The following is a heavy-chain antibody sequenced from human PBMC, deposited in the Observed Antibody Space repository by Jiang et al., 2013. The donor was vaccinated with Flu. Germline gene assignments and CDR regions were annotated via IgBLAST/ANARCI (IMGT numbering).Heavy chain of an antibody. Sequence: VKVSCNASGFTFGNFFIHWVRQAPGQGLEWLGIIDLSGGGTTYTQKFQGRVTMTRDTSTSTVYMELSSLISEDTAVYYCARPDSSGYYFPNWGQGTLVTV. V-gene: IGHV1-46*01. CDR1: GFTFGNFF. CDR3: ARPDSSGYYFPN. D-gene: IGHD3-22*01. J-gene: IGHJ4*02. CDR2: IDLSGGGT.